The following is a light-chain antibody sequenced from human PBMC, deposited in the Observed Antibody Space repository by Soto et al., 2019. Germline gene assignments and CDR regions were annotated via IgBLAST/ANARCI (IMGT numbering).Light chain of an antibody. V-gene: IGKV3-15*01. CDR1: QSVRSN. CDR3: QQYNEWPVT. J-gene: IGKJ4*01. CDR2: DAS. Sequence: EIVITQSPATLSVSPGERATLSCRARQSVRSNLAWYQQIPGQAPRLLIYDASTGATGIPARFSGSGSGTEFTLTISSLQSEDFAVYYCQQYNEWPVTVGGGTKVDIK.